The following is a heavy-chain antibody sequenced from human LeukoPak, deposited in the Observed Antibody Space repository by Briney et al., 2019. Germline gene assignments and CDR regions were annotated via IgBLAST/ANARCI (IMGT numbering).Heavy chain of an antibody. CDR1: GFTFSSYW. Sequence: GGSLRLSCAASGFTFSSYWMSWGRQAPGKGLEWVASIKKDGSEKNYVDSVKGRFTISRDNAKNSLYLQMNSLRAEDTAIYYRARQRMVDVWGKGTTVIVSS. J-gene: IGHJ6*04. CDR2: IKKDGSEK. CDR3: ARQRMVDV. V-gene: IGHV3-7*03. D-gene: IGHD2-15*01.